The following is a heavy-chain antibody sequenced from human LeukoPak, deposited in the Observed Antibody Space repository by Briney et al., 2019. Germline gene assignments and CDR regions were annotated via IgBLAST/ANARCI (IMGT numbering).Heavy chain of an antibody. CDR3: ARDQYYDSSGYYKSFDY. D-gene: IGHD3-22*01. CDR1: GYSISSGYY. CDR2: IYHSGST. Sequence: SETLSLTCTVSGYSISSGYYWGWIRQPPGKGLEWIGSIYHSGSTYYNPSLKSRVTISVDTSKNQFSLKLSSVTAADTAVCYCARDQYYDSSGYYKSFDYWGQGTLVTVSS. J-gene: IGHJ4*02. V-gene: IGHV4-38-2*02.